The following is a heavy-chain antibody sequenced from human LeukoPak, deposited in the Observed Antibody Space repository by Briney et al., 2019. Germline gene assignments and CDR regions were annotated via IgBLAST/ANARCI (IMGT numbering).Heavy chain of an antibody. J-gene: IGHJ5*02. CDR1: GYTFRQYS. Sequence: GASVKVSCKASGYTFRQYSISWVRQAPGKGLEWMGWVSPSHTTRVYAQQFQGRVTMTRDMSTSTVYMELSSLRSGDTAVYYCARGGAGSSWYEPWGQGTLVTVSS. CDR3: ARGGAGSSWYEP. D-gene: IGHD6-13*01. V-gene: IGHV1-18*01. CDR2: VSPSHTTR.